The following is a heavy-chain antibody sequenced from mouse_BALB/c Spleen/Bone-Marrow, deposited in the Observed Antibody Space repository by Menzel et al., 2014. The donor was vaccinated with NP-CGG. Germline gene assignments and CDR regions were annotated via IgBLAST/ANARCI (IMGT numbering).Heavy chain of an antibody. CDR3: ARDDYYAMDY. CDR1: GFTFTDYY. CDR2: IRNKANGYTT. J-gene: IGHJ4*01. V-gene: IGHV7-3*02. Sequence: EVQLVESGGGLVQPGGSLRLSCATSGFTFTDYYMSWVRQPPGKALEWLGFIRNKANGYTTEYSASVKGRFTISRDNSQSILYLQMNTLRAEDSATYYCARDDYYAMDYWSQGTSVTVSS.